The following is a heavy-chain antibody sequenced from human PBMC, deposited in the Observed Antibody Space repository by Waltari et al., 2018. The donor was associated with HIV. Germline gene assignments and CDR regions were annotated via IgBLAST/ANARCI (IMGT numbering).Heavy chain of an antibody. V-gene: IGHV4-34*02. CDR1: GGSSRNNF. D-gene: IGHD3-10*01. J-gene: IGHJ4*02. CDR2: INQRGNT. Sequence: QVQLQQWGAGLLKPSETLSLTCAVYGGSSRNNFWSWIRHLPGKGLEWIGEINQRGNTRYNPSLKSRVITSVDTSKKQFSLKLRFVTAADTAMYDCARVFGGGHFDSWGQGTLLIVSS. CDR3: ARVFGGGHFDS.